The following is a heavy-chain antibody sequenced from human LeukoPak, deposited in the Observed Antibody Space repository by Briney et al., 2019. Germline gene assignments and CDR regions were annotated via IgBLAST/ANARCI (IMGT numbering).Heavy chain of an antibody. CDR2: IYYSGTT. CDR3: ARAGSYGTTWFDP. CDR1: GGSISNGGYY. D-gene: IGHD1-1*01. V-gene: IGHV4-31*03. J-gene: IGHJ5*02. Sequence: PSETLSLTCTVSGGSISNGGYYWSWIRQHPGKGLEWIGYIYYSGTTYYNPSLKSRLTISVDTSKNQFSLKLNSVTAADTAVYFCARAGSYGTTWFDPWGQGTLVTVSS.